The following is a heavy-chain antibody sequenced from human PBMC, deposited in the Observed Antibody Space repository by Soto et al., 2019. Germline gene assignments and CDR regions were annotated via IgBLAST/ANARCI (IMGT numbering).Heavy chain of an antibody. Sequence: SLRLSCAASGFTFSGDWMHWVRQAAGKGLVWVSRINMDGSSTNYADSVKGRFTISRDNAKNTLYLQMNSLRVDDTAVYYCARGPRGLYHHDYWGQGALVTVSS. V-gene: IGHV3-74*01. CDR2: INMDGSST. D-gene: IGHD2-2*01. CDR1: GFTFSGDW. CDR3: ARGPRGLYHHDY. J-gene: IGHJ4*02.